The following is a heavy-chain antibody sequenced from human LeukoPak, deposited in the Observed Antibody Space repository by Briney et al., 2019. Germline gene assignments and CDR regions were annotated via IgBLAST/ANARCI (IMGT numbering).Heavy chain of an antibody. D-gene: IGHD2-2*01. CDR1: GFTFSSYG. J-gene: IGHJ4*02. CDR3: ARDPATAFDY. V-gene: IGHV3-30*03. Sequence: GGSLRLSCAASGFTFSSYGMHWVRQAPGKGLEWVAVISYDGPNKYYADSVKGRFTISRDNSKNSLYLQMNSLRAEDTAVYYCARDPATAFDYWGQGTLVTVSS. CDR2: ISYDGPNK.